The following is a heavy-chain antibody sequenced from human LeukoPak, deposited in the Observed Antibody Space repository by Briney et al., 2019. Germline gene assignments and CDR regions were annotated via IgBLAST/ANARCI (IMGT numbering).Heavy chain of an antibody. J-gene: IGHJ4*02. CDR2: INHSGST. CDR1: GGSFSGYY. D-gene: IGHD6-19*01. Sequence: SETLSLTCAVYGGSFSGYYWSWIRQPPGKGLEWIGEINHSGSTNYNPSLKSRVTISVDTSKNQFSLKLSSVTAADTAVYYCASRAVAEKLFDYWGQGTLVTVSS. CDR3: ASRAVAEKLFDY. V-gene: IGHV4-34*01.